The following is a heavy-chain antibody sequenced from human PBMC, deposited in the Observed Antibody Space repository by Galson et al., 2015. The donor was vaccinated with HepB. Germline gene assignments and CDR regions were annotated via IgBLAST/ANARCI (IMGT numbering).Heavy chain of an antibody. Sequence: SLRLSCAASGFTFSSYAMSWVRQAPGKGLEWVSAISGSGGSTYYADSVKGRFTISRDNSKNTLYLQMNSLRAEDTAVYYCARGLGIWYFYDSGSHRDAFDFWGQGTMVTVSS. CDR1: GFTFSSYA. V-gene: IGHV3-23*01. CDR3: ARGLGIWYFYDSGSHRDAFDF. J-gene: IGHJ3*01. D-gene: IGHD3-10*01. CDR2: ISGSGGST.